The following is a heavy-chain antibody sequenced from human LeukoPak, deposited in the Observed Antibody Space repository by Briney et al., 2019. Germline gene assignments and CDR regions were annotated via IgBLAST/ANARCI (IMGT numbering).Heavy chain of an antibody. CDR1: GGSFSGYY. D-gene: IGHD6-25*01. CDR3: TRVSASPDY. CDR2: INHSGST. J-gene: IGHJ4*02. Sequence: SETLSLTCAVYGGSFSGYYWSWIRQPPGKGLEWIGEINHSGSTNYNPSLKSRVTISVDTSKNQFSLKLSSVTAADTAVYYCTRVSASPDYWGQGTLVTVSS. V-gene: IGHV4-34*01.